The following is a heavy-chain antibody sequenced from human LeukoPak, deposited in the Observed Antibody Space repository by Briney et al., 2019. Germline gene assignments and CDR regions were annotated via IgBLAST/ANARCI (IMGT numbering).Heavy chain of an antibody. V-gene: IGHV1-69*02. D-gene: IGHD2-2*01. CDR1: GGTFSSYT. CDR3: ASFACSSTSCPYNWFDP. CDR2: IIPILGIA. Sequence: SVKVSCKASGGTFSSYTISWVRQAPGQGLEWMGRIIPILGIANYAQKFQGRVTITADKSTSTAYMGLSSLRSEDTAVYYCASFACSSTSCPYNWFDPWGQGTLVTVSS. J-gene: IGHJ5*02.